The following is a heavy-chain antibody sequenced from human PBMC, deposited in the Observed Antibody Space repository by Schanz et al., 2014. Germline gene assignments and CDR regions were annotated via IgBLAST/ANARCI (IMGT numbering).Heavy chain of an antibody. Sequence: EAQLLESGGNLVQPGGSLRVSCVGSGFTFRSYPMTWVRQAPGKGLEWVAGISGAGGSTYYVDSVKGRFTISRDNSRNTMYLQMTGLRAEDTAIYYCAKGKDSPYYFDDWGQRTLVTVSS. CDR3: AKGKDSPYYFDD. CDR2: ISGAGGST. J-gene: IGHJ4*02. V-gene: IGHV3-23*01. CDR1: GFTFRSYP. D-gene: IGHD2-15*01.